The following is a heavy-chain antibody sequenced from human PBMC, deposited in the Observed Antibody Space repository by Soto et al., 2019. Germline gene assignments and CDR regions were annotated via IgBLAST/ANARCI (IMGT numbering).Heavy chain of an antibody. V-gene: IGHV3-23*01. D-gene: IGHD1-7*01. CDR2: ISGSGGST. J-gene: IGHJ6*02. CDR3: AKVLELPLYYYYGVDV. CDR1: GFTFSSYA. Sequence: PGGSLRLSCAASGFTFSSYAMSWVRQAPGKGLEWVSAISGSGGSTYYADSVKGRFTISRDNSKNTLYLQMNSLRAEDTAVYYCAKVLELPLYYYYGVDVWGQGTTVTVSS.